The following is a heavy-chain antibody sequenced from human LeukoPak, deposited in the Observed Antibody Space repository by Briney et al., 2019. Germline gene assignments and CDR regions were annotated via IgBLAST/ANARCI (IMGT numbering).Heavy chain of an antibody. D-gene: IGHD1-14*01. CDR2: INHSGST. J-gene: IGHJ5*02. CDR3: ARVGHLEPP. CDR1: GGSFSGYY. V-gene: IGHV4-34*01. Sequence: SETLSLTCAVYGGSFSGYYWSWIRQPPGKGLEWIGEINHSGSTNYNPSLMSRVTISVDTSKNQFSLKLSPVTAADTAVYYCARVGHLEPPWGQGTLVTVSS.